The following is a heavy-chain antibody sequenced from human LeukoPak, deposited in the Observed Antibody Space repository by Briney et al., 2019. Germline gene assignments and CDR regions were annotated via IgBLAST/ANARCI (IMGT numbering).Heavy chain of an antibody. J-gene: IGHJ6*02. V-gene: IGHV1-2*04. CDR3: AKDTLIAAALGGMDV. D-gene: IGHD6-13*01. CDR2: INPNSGGT. Sequence: ASVKVSCKASGYTFTGYYMHWVRQAPGQGLEWMGWINPNSGGTNYAQKFQGWVTMTRDTSISTAYMELSRLRSDDTAVYYCAKDTLIAAALGGMDVWGQGITVTVSS. CDR1: GYTFTGYY.